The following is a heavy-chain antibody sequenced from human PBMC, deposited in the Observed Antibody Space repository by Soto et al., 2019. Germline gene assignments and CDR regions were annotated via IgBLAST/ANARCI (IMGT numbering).Heavy chain of an antibody. J-gene: IGHJ3*01. D-gene: IGHD2-15*01. V-gene: IGHV3-9*01. Sequence: GGSLRLSCAASGFPFHNYAMHWVRQTPGGGLEWVSGISWNSGSIGYADSVKGRFLISRDNAKNSLSLQMNSLRAEDTALYYCAKDRRGRLFCSGGNCYPDAFDLWGQGTMATVSS. CDR2: ISWNSGSI. CDR1: GFPFHNYA. CDR3: AKDRRGRLFCSGGNCYPDAFDL.